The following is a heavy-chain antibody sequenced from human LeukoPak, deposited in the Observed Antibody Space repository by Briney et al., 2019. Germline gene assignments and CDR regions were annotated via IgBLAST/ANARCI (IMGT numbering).Heavy chain of an antibody. CDR1: GDSVSSNSAA. Sequence: SQTLSLSCAISGDSVSSNSAAWNWIRQSPSGGLEWLGRTYYRSKWYNDYAVSVKSRITFNPDRSENQVSLQMNSVTPEDTAVYYCARETTSLFDSWGQGTLVTVSS. CDR2: TYYRSKWYN. J-gene: IGHJ4*02. CDR3: ARETTSLFDS. V-gene: IGHV6-1*01. D-gene: IGHD2/OR15-2a*01.